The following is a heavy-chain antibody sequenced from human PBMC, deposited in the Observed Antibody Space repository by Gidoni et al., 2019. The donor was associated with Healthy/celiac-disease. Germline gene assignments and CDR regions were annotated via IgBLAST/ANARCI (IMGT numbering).Heavy chain of an antibody. Sequence: EVQLLESGGGLVQPWGSLRLSCAASGFTFRSYAMSWVRQAPGKGLEWVSAISGSGGSTYYADSVKGRFTISRDNSKNTLYLKMNSLRAEDTAVYYCAKGLRGLMITFGGVIVNWGQGTLVTVSS. CDR3: AKGLRGLMITFGGVIVN. CDR2: ISGSGGST. V-gene: IGHV3-23*01. J-gene: IGHJ4*02. D-gene: IGHD3-16*01. CDR1: GFTFRSYA.